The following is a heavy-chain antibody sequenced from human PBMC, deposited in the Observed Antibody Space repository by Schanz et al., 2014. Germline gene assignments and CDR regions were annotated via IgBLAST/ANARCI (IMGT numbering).Heavy chain of an antibody. J-gene: IGHJ5*01. D-gene: IGHD4-17*01. CDR2: IYHSGST. V-gene: IGHV4-30-2*01. CDR1: GGSISSGGSS. Sequence: QLQLQESGSGLVKPSQTLSLTCGVSGGSISSGGSSWNWIRLPPGKGLEWIGYIYHSGSTYYNPSLKSRVPKSVNRSKNQFSRILNAVTAADTAVYYCARSPGDFPGWFDSWGQGTLVTVSS. CDR3: ARSPGDFPGWFDS.